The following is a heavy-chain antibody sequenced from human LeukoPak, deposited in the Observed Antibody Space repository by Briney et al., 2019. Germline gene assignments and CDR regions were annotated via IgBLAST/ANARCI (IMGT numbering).Heavy chain of an antibody. J-gene: IGHJ4*02. CDR3: ARERDGYNFPFDY. Sequence: SVKVSCKASGGTFSSYTISWVRQAPGQGLEWVGRIIPILGIANYAQKLQGRVTITADKSTSTAYMQLSSLRTEDTSVYYCARERDGYNFPFDYWGQGTLVTVSS. D-gene: IGHD5-24*01. CDR1: GGTFSSYT. CDR2: IIPILGIA. V-gene: IGHV1-69*04.